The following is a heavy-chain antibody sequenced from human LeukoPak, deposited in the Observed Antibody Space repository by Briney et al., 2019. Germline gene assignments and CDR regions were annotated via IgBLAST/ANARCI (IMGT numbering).Heavy chain of an antibody. V-gene: IGHV1-2*04. CDR2: INPNSGGT. D-gene: IGHD3-22*01. CDR3: ARGDYYDKCWFDP. Sequence: ASVKVSCKASGYTFTGYYMHWVRQAPGQGLEWMGWINPNSGGTNYAQKFQGWVTMTRDTSISTAYMELSSLRSEDTAVYYCARGDYYDKCWFDPWGQGTLVTVSS. J-gene: IGHJ5*02. CDR1: GYTFTGYY.